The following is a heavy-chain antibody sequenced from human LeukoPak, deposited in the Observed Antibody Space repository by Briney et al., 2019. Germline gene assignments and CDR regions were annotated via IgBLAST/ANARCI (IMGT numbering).Heavy chain of an antibody. V-gene: IGHV3-43*02. J-gene: IGHJ4*02. CDR1: GFTFNAYG. CDR3: AKDIGERGYKDY. Sequence: GGSLRLSCAASGFTFNAYGMHWVRQAPGKGLEWVSLISGDGGTTYYADSVKGRFTISRDNSKNFLYLQMNSLRTEDTAFYYCAKDIGERGYKDYWGQGTLVTVSS. D-gene: IGHD5-18*01. CDR2: ISGDGGTT.